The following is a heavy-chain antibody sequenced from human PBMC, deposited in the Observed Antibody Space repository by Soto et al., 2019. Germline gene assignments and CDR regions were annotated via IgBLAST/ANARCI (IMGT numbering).Heavy chain of an antibody. CDR1: GYTFTGYY. CDR2: INPNSGGT. J-gene: IGHJ5*02. Sequence: GASVKVSCKASGYTFTGYYMHWVRQAPGQGLEWMGWINPNSGGTNYAQKFQGRVTMTRDTSISTAYMELSRLRSDDTAVYYCARDLVDIVVVVAAGWFDPWGQGTLVTVSS. V-gene: IGHV1-2*02. CDR3: ARDLVDIVVVVAAGWFDP. D-gene: IGHD2-15*01.